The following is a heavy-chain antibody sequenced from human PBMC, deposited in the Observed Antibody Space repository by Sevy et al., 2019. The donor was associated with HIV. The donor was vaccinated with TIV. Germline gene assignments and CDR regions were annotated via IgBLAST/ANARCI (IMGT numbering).Heavy chain of an antibody. D-gene: IGHD2-15*01. J-gene: IGHJ4*02. CDR2: ISYDGSNK. V-gene: IGHV3-30*18. Sequence: GESLKISCAASGFTFSSYGMHWVRQAPGKGLEWVAVISYDGSNKYYADSVKGRFTISRDNSKNTLYLQMNSLRAEDTAVYYCAKDHLGYCSGGSCSFSDYWGQGTLVTVSS. CDR1: GFTFSSYG. CDR3: AKDHLGYCSGGSCSFSDY.